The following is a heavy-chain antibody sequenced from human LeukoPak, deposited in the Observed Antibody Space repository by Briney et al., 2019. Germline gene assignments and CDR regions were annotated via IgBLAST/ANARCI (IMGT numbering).Heavy chain of an antibody. CDR2: INLNIGGT. V-gene: IGHV1-2*02. Sequence: ASVKDSCKPSGYTFTGYYMHRVRPTPGQGLEWMGWINLNIGGTNYAQKFQGRVTMTRDTSISTAYMELSRLRSDDTAVYYCARGLDAFDIWGQGTMVTVSS. CDR1: GYTFTGYY. CDR3: ARGLDAFDI. J-gene: IGHJ3*02.